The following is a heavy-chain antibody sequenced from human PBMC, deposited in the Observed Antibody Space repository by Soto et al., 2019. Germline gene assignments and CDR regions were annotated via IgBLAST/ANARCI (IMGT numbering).Heavy chain of an antibody. CDR2: ISSDRYYI. CDR1: GLSFSTHS. J-gene: IGHJ6*02. CDR3: ARNRNPSSTTHGMDV. Sequence: EVQLVESGGGLVEPGGSLRLSWAPSGLSFSTHSMNWVRQAPGKGLEWVSSISSDRYYIYYADSVKVRFTISRDNAKNSLYRQMNSLRADDTAVYYCARNRNPSSTTHGMDVWGQGTTVTVSS. D-gene: IGHD1-1*01. V-gene: IGHV3-21*01.